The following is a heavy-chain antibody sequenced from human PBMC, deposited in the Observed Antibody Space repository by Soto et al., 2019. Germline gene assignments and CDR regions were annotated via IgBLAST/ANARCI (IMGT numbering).Heavy chain of an antibody. CDR2: ISYDGSNK. Sequence: PGGSLRLSCAASAFTFSSNAMHWVRQAPGKGLEGVAIISYDGSNKDYADSVKGRFTIPRDNSMNTLYLGMICLRVEDTAVYYCAKEYSDYGNYYGRDVGAQGTTVTVSS. CDR1: AFTFSSNA. CDR3: AKEYSDYGNYYGRDV. V-gene: IGHV3-30*18. D-gene: IGHD4-17*01. J-gene: IGHJ6*02.